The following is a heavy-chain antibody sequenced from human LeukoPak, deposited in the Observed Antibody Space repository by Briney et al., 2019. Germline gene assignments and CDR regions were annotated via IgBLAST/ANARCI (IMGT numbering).Heavy chain of an antibody. CDR3: ATGDSIAVAVEYFPH. CDR2: IIPILGKA. CDR1: GGIFISYA. Sequence: GASVKVSCKASGGIFISYAFSWVRQAPGQGLEWMGGIIPILGKASYAQKFQGRVTITADESTSTAYMELSGLRSEDTAVYYCATGDSIAVAVEYFPHWGQGTLVTVSS. J-gene: IGHJ1*01. V-gene: IGHV1-69*10. D-gene: IGHD6-19*01.